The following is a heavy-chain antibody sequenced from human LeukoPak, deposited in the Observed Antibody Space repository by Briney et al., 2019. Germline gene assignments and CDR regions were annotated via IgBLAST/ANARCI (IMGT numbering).Heavy chain of an antibody. CDR1: GFTFSTYG. CDR2: IWYDGSNK. Sequence: GGSLRLSCAASGFTFSTYGMHWVRQAPGKGLEWVAVIWYDGSNKYYADSVKGRFTISRDNSKNTLYLQMNSLRAEDTAVYYCAKDPSHSGGTAMPKGYWGQGTLVTVSS. CDR3: AKDPSHSGGTAMPKGY. V-gene: IGHV3-30*02. D-gene: IGHD5-18*01. J-gene: IGHJ4*02.